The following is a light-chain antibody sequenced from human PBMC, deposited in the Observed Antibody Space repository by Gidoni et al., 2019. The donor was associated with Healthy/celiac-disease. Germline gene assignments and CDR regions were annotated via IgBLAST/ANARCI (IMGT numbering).Light chain of an antibody. J-gene: IGKJ5*01. V-gene: IGKV4-1*01. CDR3: QQYYSTPIT. CDR1: QSVLYSSNNKHY. CDR2: WAS. Sequence: GERATINCKSSQSVLYSSNNKHYLAWYQQKPGQPPKLLIYWASTRESGVPDRFSGSGSGTDFTLTISSLQAEDVAVYYCQQYYSTPITFGQGTRLEIK.